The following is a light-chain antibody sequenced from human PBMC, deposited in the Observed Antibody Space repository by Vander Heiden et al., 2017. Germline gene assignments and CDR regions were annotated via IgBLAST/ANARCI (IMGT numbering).Light chain of an antibody. Sequence: DIVMTQSPDSLAVSLGERATINCKSSQSVLYSSNNKNYLAWYQQKPGQPPKLLIYWASTRESGVPDRFSGSGSGTDFTLTISSLQAEDVAVYYCQQDDSTEETFGQGTKVEIK. CDR1: QSVLYSSNNKNY. V-gene: IGKV4-1*01. CDR2: WAS. J-gene: IGKJ1*01. CDR3: QQDDSTEET.